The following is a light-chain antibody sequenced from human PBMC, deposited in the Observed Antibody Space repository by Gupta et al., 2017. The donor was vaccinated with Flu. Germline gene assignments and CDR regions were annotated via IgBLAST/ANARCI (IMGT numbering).Light chain of an antibody. J-gene: IGKJ4*01. CDR1: QSIGIF. CDR2: DAS. Sequence: ETVLTQSPATLSLSPGESATLSCRASQSIGIFLAWYQQRSGQSPRLLISDASNRAAGIPARFSGSGFGTDFTLTISSLEPEDFELYYCLARYNWPPVVTFGGGTKVEIK. V-gene: IGKV3-11*01. CDR3: LARYNWPPVVT.